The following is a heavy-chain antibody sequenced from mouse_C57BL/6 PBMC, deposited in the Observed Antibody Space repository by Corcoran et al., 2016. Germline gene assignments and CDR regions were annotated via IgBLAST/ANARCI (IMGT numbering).Heavy chain of an antibody. Sequence: QVQLKQSGAELVRPGASVKLSCKASGYTFTDYYINWLKQRPGQGLEWIARMYPGSGNTYYNEKFKGKATLTAEKSSSTSYMQLSSLTSEDSAVYFCARGAYWGQGTLVTVSA. V-gene: IGHV1-76*01. CDR3: ARGAY. CDR2: MYPGSGNT. CDR1: GYTFTDYY. J-gene: IGHJ3*01.